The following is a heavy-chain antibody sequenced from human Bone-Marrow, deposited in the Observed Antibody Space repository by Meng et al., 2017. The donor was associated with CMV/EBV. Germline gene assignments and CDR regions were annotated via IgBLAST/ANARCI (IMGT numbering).Heavy chain of an antibody. D-gene: IGHD3-3*01. V-gene: IGHV1-8*03. J-gene: IGHJ6*02. CDR3: ARGLRFLEWFTSSYGMDV. CDR2: MNPNSGNT. CDR1: GYTFTSYD. Sequence: ASVKVSCKASGYTFTSYDINWVRQATGQGLEWMGWMNPNSGNTGYAQKFQGRVTITRNTSIGTAYMELSSLRSEDTAVYYCARGLRFLEWFTSSYGMDVWGQGTTVTVSS.